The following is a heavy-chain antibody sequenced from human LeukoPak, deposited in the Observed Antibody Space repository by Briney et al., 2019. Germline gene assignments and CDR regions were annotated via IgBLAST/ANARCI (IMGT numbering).Heavy chain of an antibody. Sequence: SETLSLTCTVSGGSISSYYWSWIRQPPGKGLEWIGYIYYSGSTNYNPSLKSRVTISVDTSKNQFSLRLTSVTAADTAVYYCARGVNSGYFDYCGQGTLVTVSS. D-gene: IGHD1-26*01. CDR1: GGSISSYY. J-gene: IGHJ4*02. CDR2: IYYSGST. CDR3: ARGVNSGYFDY. V-gene: IGHV4-59*01.